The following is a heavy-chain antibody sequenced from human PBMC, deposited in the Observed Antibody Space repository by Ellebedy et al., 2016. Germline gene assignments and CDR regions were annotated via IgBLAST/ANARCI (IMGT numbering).Heavy chain of an antibody. J-gene: IGHJ4*02. CDR1: GFTFDEYA. V-gene: IGHV3-9*01. D-gene: IGHD3-16*01. CDR2: ISWNSGNI. CDR3: AKDASMITFGEVRVDY. Sequence: GGSLRLSCAASGFTFDEYAMHWVRQAPGKGLEWVSGISWNSGNIGYADSVKGRFTISRDNAKNSLYLQMNSLRAEDTALYYCAKDASMITFGEVRVDYWGQGTLVTVSS.